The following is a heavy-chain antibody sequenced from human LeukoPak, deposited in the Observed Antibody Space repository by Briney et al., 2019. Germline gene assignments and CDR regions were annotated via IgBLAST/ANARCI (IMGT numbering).Heavy chain of an antibody. J-gene: IGHJ4*02. D-gene: IGHD3-3*01. CDR3: ASSQNYDFWSGYYLSFDY. CDR1: GGTFSGYA. Sequence: ASVKVSCKASGGTFSGYAISWVRQAPGQGLEWMGRIIPILGIANYAQKFQGRVTITADKSTSTAYMELSSLRSEDTAVYYCASSQNYDFWSGYYLSFDYWGQGTLVTVSS. V-gene: IGHV1-69*04. CDR2: IIPILGIA.